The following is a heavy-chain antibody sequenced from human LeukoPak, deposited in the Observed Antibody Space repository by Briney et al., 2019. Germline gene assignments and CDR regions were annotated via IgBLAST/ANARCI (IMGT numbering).Heavy chain of an antibody. CDR1: GGSISSTNW. D-gene: IGHD4-17*01. J-gene: IGHJ5*02. CDR2: IYNSGST. Sequence: PSGTLSLTCAVSGGSISSTNWWSWVRPPPGKGVEWIGEIYNSGSTNYNPSLKGRVTISVDKSKNQFSLKLSSVIAADTAVYYCARIDYGDYSNWFDPWGQGILVSVSS. CDR3: ARIDYGDYSNWFDP. V-gene: IGHV4-4*02.